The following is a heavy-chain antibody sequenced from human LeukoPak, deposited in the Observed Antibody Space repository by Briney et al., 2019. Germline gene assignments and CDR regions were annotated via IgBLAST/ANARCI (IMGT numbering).Heavy chain of an antibody. D-gene: IGHD3-10*01. V-gene: IGHV3-7*01. CDR1: GFTFSNYW. J-gene: IGHJ4*02. CDR3: ARGPPYGSRSDYFDY. CDR2: VKEDVNEK. Sequence: SGGSLRLSCEASGFTFSNYWMSWVRQAPGKGPEWVASVKEDVNEKDYVGSVKGRFTISRDNAKNSLYLQMNSLRVEDTAVYYCARGPPYGSRSDYFDYWGQGTLVTVSS.